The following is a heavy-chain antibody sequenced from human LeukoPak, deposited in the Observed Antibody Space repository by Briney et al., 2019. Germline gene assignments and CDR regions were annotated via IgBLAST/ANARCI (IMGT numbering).Heavy chain of an antibody. CDR2: INPNSGGA. V-gene: IGHV1-2*02. J-gene: IGHJ6*03. Sequence: ASVKVSCRASGYTFTGYYMHWVRQAPGQGLERMGWINPNSGGANYAQKFQGRVTMTRDTSITTAYMELSSLRSDDTAVYYCARGPSYYYYMDVWGKGTTVTVSS. CDR1: GYTFTGYY. CDR3: ARGPSYYYYMDV.